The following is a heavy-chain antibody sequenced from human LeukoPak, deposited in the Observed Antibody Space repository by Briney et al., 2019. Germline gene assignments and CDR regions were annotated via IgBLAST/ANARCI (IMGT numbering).Heavy chain of an antibody. CDR2: IIPIFGTA. V-gene: IGHV1-69*13. CDR3: ARMYYGSGSSLDY. J-gene: IGHJ4*02. CDR1: GGTFSSYA. Sequence: SVKVSCKASGGTFSSYAISWVRQAPGQGLEWMGGIIPIFGTANYAQKFQGRVTITADESTSTAYMELSSLRSEDTAVYYCARMYYGSGSSLDYWGQGTLVTVSS. D-gene: IGHD3-10*01.